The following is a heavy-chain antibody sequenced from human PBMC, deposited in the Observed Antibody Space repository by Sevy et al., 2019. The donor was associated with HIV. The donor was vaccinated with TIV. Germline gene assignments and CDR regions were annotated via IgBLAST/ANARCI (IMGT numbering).Heavy chain of an antibody. J-gene: IGHJ4*02. D-gene: IGHD2-21*02. CDR2: ISYDGSNK. CDR1: GFTFSSYG. V-gene: IGHV3-30*18. CDR3: AKVAVVTAIPPAYFDY. Sequence: GSLRLSCAASGFTFSSYGMHWVRQAPGKGLEWVAVISYDGSNKYYADSVKGRFTISRDNSKNTLYLQMNSLRAEDTAVYYCAKVAVVTAIPPAYFDYWGQGTLVTVSS.